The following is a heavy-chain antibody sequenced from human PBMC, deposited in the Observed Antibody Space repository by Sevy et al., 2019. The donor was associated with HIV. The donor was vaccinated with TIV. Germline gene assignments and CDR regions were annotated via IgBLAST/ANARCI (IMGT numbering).Heavy chain of an antibody. CDR2: IKHDGSEK. Sequence: GGSLRLSCAASGFSFNNHWMSWVRQAPEKGLEWVANIKHDGSEKYYAYSLEGRFAVSRDNAKNSLFLKINSLRVEDTAVYFCARLPTGLQSFNYLLSTYFDSWGQGTLVTVSS. CDR1: GFSFNNHW. V-gene: IGHV3-7*01. J-gene: IGHJ4*02. D-gene: IGHD3-9*01. CDR3: ARLPTGLQSFNYLLSTYFDS.